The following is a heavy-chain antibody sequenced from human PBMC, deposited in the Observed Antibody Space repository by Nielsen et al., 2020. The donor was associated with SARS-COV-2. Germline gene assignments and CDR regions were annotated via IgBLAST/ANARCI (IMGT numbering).Heavy chain of an antibody. D-gene: IGHD4-17*01. Sequence: GSLRLSCTVSGGSISSYYWSWIRQPPGKGLEWIGYIYYSGSTNYNPSLKSRVTISVDTSKNQFSLKLSSVTAADTAVYYCARDTVTTPGYWGQGTLVTVSS. V-gene: IGHV4-59*01. CDR3: ARDTVTTPGY. CDR2: IYYSGST. J-gene: IGHJ4*02. CDR1: GGSISSYY.